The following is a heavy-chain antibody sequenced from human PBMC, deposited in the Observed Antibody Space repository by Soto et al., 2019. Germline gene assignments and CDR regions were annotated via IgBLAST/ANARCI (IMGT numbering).Heavy chain of an antibody. CDR3: ARDGSTSWSSYDYHGMDV. J-gene: IGHJ6*02. Sequence: EVQLVESGGGLVQPGGSLRLSCAASGFTFRTYWLSWVRQVPGKGLEWVANINLDGSEKNYVDSVKGRFTIYRDNARNSLYLQMRSLRAEDTALYYCARDGSTSWSSYDYHGMDVWGQGPTVTVSS. CDR1: GFTFRTYW. CDR2: INLDGSEK. D-gene: IGHD5-18*01. V-gene: IGHV3-7*05.